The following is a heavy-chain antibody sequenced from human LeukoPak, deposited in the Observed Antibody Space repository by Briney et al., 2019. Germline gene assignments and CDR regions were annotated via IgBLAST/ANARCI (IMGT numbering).Heavy chain of an antibody. V-gene: IGHV4-59*08. CDR2: VYYSGST. CDR1: GGSISSYY. J-gene: IGHJ4*02. Sequence: PSETLYLTCTVSGGSISSYYWTWIRQPPGKGLEYIGYVYYSGSTNYNPSLKSRVTISLDMSKNQFSLKLSSVTAADTAVYYCATLLPAAYFDFWGQGTLVTVSS. CDR3: ATLLPAAYFDF. D-gene: IGHD2-2*01.